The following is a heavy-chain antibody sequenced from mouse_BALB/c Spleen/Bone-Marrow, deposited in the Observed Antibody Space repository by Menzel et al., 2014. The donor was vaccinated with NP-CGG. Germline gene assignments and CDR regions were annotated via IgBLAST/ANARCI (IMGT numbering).Heavy chain of an antibody. CDR2: IWGDGST. CDR1: GFSLTGYG. V-gene: IGHV2-6-7*01. CDR3: ARDGYDAMDY. J-gene: IGHJ4*01. Sequence: VQGVESGPGLVAPSQSLSITCTVSGFSLTGYGVNWVRQPPGKGLEWLGMIWGDGSTDYNSDIKSGLGISKDNSKSQVFLKMNSLQTDDTARYYWARDGYDAMDYWGQGTSVTVSS.